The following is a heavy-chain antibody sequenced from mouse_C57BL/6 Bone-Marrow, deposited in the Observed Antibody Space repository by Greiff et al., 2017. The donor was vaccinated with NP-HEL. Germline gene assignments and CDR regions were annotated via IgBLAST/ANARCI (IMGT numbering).Heavy chain of an antibody. CDR3: APRQLRLRWAMDY. J-gene: IGHJ4*01. V-gene: IGHV1-81*01. D-gene: IGHD3-2*02. CDR1: GYTFTSYG. Sequence: QVQLKESGAELARPGASVKLSCKASGYTFTSYGISWVKQRTGQGLEWIGEIYPRSGNTYYNEKFKGKATLTADKSSSTAYMELRSLTSEDSAVYFCAPRQLRLRWAMDYWGQGTSVTVSS. CDR2: IYPRSGNT.